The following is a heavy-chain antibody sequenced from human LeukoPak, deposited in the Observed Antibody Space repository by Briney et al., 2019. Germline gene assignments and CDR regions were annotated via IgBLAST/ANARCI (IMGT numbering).Heavy chain of an antibody. J-gene: IGHJ3*02. CDR2: IHYSGST. D-gene: IGHD3-3*01. CDR1: GGSISSSSYY. CDR3: ARLEYYDFWSPDADVFDI. V-gene: IGHV4-39*01. Sequence: PSETLSLTCSVSGGSISSSSYYWGWIRQPPGKGLEWIGSIHYSGSTYYNPSLKSRVTISVVTSENQFFLKFSSVTAADTAVYYCARLEYYDFWSPDADVFDIWGQGTMATVSS.